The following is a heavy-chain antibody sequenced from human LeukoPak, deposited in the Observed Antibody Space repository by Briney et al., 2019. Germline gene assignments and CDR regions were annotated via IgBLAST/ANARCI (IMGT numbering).Heavy chain of an antibody. Sequence: PSQTLSLTCTVSGGSISSGSYYRSWIRQPAGKGLEWIGRIYTSGSTNYNPSLKSRVTISVDTSKNQFSLKLSSVTAADTAAYYCAREVVPAATHYYYYGMDVWGQGTTVTVSS. CDR2: IYTSGST. V-gene: IGHV4-61*02. CDR3: AREVVPAATHYYYYGMDV. J-gene: IGHJ6*02. CDR1: GGSISSGSYY. D-gene: IGHD2-2*01.